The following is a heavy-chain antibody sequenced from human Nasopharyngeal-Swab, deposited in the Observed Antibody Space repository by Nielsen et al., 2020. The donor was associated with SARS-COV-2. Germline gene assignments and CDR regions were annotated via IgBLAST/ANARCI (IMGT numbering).Heavy chain of an antibody. V-gene: IGHV4-34*01. J-gene: IGHJ6*02. D-gene: IGHD2-15*01. CDR3: AIPYCSGGSCYLYYGMDV. CDR2: INHSGNT. Sequence: SETLSLTCAVYGGSFSGYYWSWIRQPPGKGLEWIGEINHSGNTNYNPSLKSRVTISVDTSKNQFSLKLSSVTAADTAVYYCAIPYCSGGSCYLYYGMDVWGQGTTVTVSS. CDR1: GGSFSGYY.